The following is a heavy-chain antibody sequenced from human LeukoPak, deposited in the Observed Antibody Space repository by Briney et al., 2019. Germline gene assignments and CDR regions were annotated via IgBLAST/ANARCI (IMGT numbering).Heavy chain of an antibody. Sequence: GGSLRLSCAASGFTFSSYAMSWVRQAPGKGLEWVSAISGSGGSTYYAVSVKGRFTISRDNAKNTPYLQMNSLRAEDTAVYYCAKVDSSGYYYGYFDYWGQGTLVTVSS. J-gene: IGHJ4*02. V-gene: IGHV3-23*01. D-gene: IGHD3-22*01. CDR1: GFTFSSYA. CDR3: AKVDSSGYYYGYFDY. CDR2: ISGSGGST.